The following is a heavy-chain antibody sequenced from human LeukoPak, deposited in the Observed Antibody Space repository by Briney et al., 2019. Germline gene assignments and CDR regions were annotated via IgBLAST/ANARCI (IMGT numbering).Heavy chain of an antibody. J-gene: IGHJ3*02. CDR1: GGSIFGSTYY. CDR3: ARHFRRGSYEDAFDI. CDR2: IYYSGST. D-gene: IGHD1-26*01. V-gene: IGHV4-39*01. Sequence: SETLSLTCTVSGGSIFGSTYYWSWIRQPPGKGLEWIGSIYYSGSTYYNPSLKSRVTISVDTSRNQFSLNLSSVTAADTAVYYCARHFRRGSYEDAFDIWGPGTMVTVSS.